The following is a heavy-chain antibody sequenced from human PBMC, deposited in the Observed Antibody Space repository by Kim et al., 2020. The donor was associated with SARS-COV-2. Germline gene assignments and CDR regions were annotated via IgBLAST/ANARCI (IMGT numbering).Heavy chain of an antibody. J-gene: IGHJ4*02. D-gene: IGHD3-3*01. CDR3: AKGGGYYIDS. Sequence: GGSLRLSCTASGFTFGDYVMHWVRQAPGRGLEWVSRISSNSGNIGYADSVKGRFTISRDNAKNSLYLQVNSLRAEDTALYYCAKGGGYYIDSWGQGTLVT. CDR2: ISSNSGNI. V-gene: IGHV3-9*01. CDR1: GFTFGDYV.